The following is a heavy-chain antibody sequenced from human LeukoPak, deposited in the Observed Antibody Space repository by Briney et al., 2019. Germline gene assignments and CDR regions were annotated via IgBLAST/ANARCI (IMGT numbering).Heavy chain of an antibody. D-gene: IGHD3-16*01. CDR2: ISSSSNYI. J-gene: IGHJ6*02. V-gene: IGHV3-21*04. Sequence: PGGSLRLSCAASGFTFSGYSMNWVRQAPGKGLEWVSSISSSSNYIYYADSVKGRFTISRDNAKNSLYLQMSNLRAEDTAVYFCARGGGLDVWGQGATVTVSS. CDR3: ARGGGLDV. CDR1: GFTFSGYS.